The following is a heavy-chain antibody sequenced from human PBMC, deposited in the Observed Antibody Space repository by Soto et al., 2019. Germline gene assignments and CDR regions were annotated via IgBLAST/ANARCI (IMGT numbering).Heavy chain of an antibody. Sequence: ASVKVSCKASGYTFTSYGISWVRQAPGQGLEWMGWISAYNGNTNYAQKLQGRVTMTTDTSTSTAYMELRSLRSDDTAVYYCARSRGITILGVVKQPLGFDPWGQGTLVTVSS. CDR3: ARSRGITILGVVKQPLGFDP. D-gene: IGHD3-3*01. J-gene: IGHJ5*02. V-gene: IGHV1-18*04. CDR1: GYTFTSYG. CDR2: ISAYNGNT.